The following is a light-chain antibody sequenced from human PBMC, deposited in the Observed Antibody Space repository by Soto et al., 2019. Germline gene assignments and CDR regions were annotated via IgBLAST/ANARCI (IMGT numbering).Light chain of an antibody. J-gene: IGLJ1*01. Sequence: QSALTQPASVSGSPGQSITISCTGTSSDVGGYSYVSWYQQHPGKAPKLMIYDVNNRPSGVSNRFSGSKSGNTASLTISGLQAEDEADYDCSSYTYSSTLYVFGTGTKVIVL. CDR2: DVN. V-gene: IGLV2-14*01. CDR1: SSDVGGYSY. CDR3: SSYTYSSTLYV.